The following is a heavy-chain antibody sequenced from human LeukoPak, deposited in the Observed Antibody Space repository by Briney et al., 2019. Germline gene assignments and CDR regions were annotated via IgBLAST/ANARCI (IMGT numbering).Heavy chain of an antibody. CDR2: ISGSGGST. D-gene: IGHD4-4*01. J-gene: IGHJ4*02. Sequence: GGSLRLSCAASGFTVSSNYMSWVRQAPGKGLEWVSAISGSGGSTYYADSVKGRFTISRDNSKNTLYLQMNSLRAEDTAVYYCAKSYTDYFDYWGQGTLVTVSS. CDR1: GFTVSSNY. V-gene: IGHV3-23*01. CDR3: AKSYTDYFDY.